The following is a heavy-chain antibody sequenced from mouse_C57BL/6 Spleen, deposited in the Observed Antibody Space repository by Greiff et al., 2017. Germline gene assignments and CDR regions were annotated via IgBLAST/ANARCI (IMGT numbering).Heavy chain of an antibody. CDR3: ASEASHYYALDY. CDR1: GYTFTSYW. J-gene: IGHJ4*01. D-gene: IGHD6-1*01. CDR2: INPSSGYT. Sequence: VKLQESGAELVKPGASVKLSCKASGYTFTSYWMPWVHQRPGQGLEWIGYINPSSGYTNYNEKFKGKATLTADKSSSTAYMQLSSLTYEDAAVYSWASEASHYYALDYWGQGTSVTVSA. V-gene: IGHV1-7*01.